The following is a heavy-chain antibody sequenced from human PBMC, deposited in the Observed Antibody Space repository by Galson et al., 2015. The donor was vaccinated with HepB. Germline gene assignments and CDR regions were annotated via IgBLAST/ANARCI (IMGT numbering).Heavy chain of an antibody. V-gene: IGHV6-1*01. D-gene: IGHD3-10*01. CDR2: TYYRSKWYN. CDR1: GDSVSSNSAA. Sequence: CAISGDSVSSNSAAWNWIRQSPSRGLEWLGRTYYRSKWYNDYAVSVKSRITINPDTSKNQFSLQLNSVTPEDTAVYYCARFSDYYGSGSYPDYWGQGTLVTVSS. J-gene: IGHJ4*02. CDR3: ARFSDYYGSGSYPDY.